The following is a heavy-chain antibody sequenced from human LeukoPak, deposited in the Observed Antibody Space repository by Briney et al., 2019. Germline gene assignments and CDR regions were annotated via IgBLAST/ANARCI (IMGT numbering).Heavy chain of an antibody. J-gene: IGHJ4*02. CDR1: GGSISSNSYY. CDR3: ARQTGSGLFILP. CDR2: IYYSGNT. D-gene: IGHD3/OR15-3a*01. V-gene: IGHV4-39*01. Sequence: PSETLSLTCTVSGGSISSNSYYWGWIRQPPGKGLEWIGSIYYSGNTYYNASLKSQVSISIDTSKNQFSLRLTSVTAADTAVYYCARQTGSGLFILPGGQGTLVTVSS.